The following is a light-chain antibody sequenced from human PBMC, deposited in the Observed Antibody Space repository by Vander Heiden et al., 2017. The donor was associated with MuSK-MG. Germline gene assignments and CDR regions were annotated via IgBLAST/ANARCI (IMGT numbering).Light chain of an antibody. Sequence: QSVLTQPPSVSGAPGQRVTISCTGSSSNIGAGVDVHWYQQLPGTAPKLLIFGNNNRPSGVPDRFSGSKSGTSASLAITGLQPEDEADYYCQSYDSSLSGWLFGGGTKL. CDR3: QSYDSSLSGWL. J-gene: IGLJ2*01. CDR2: GNN. CDR1: SSNIGAGVD. V-gene: IGLV1-40*01.